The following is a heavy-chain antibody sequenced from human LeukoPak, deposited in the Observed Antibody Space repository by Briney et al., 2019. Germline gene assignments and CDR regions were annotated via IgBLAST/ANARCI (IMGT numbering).Heavy chain of an antibody. D-gene: IGHD1-26*01. Sequence: GGCLRLSCAASGFTFTNDAMSGVGQAPGRGLEWGSRVSVSGGGTYYGDPVNGGFTIYRENAKKTIYLKVKRLRAEDTAVYYCARDQKSDLLDPYYFDYWGQGTLVTVSS. CDR1: GFTFTNDA. J-gene: IGHJ4*02. CDR2: VSVSGGGT. V-gene: IGHV3-23*01. CDR3: ARDQKSDLLDPYYFDY.